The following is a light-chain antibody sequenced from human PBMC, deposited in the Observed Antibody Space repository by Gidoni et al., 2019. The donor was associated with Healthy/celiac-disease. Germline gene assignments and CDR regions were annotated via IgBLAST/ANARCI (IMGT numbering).Light chain of an antibody. V-gene: IGKV1-33*01. CDR1: QDIRNH. CDR3: QQYDTLPYT. J-gene: IGKJ2*01. CDR2: DAS. Sequence: IQMTQSPSSLSASVGDRVTITCQASQDIRNHLNWYQQKPGKAPKLVIYDASNLETGVPSRLSGSRSGTDFTFTISSLQPEDLATYHCQQYDTLPYTFGQGTKLEIK.